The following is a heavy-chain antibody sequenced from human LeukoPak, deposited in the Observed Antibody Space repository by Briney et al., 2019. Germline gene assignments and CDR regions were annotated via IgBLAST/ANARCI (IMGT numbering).Heavy chain of an antibody. J-gene: IGHJ4*02. CDR1: GGTFSSYA. CDR3: VRTPPNWGFDY. CDR2: IIPIFGTA. V-gene: IGHV1-69*05. D-gene: IGHD7-27*01. Sequence: SVKVSCKASGGTFSSYAISWVRQAPGQGLEWMGGIIPIFGTANYAQKFQGRVTMTSDSSISTAYMELSSLRSEDTAIYYCVRTPPNWGFDYWGQGTLVTVSS.